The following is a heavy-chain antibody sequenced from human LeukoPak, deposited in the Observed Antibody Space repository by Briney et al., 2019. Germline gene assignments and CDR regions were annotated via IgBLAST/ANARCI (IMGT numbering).Heavy chain of an antibody. V-gene: IGHV3-30*03. D-gene: IGHD4-17*01. CDR1: GFTFSSYG. CDR3: ARDGDGDYIFSYYFDY. CDR2: ISYDGSNK. J-gene: IGHJ4*02. Sequence: GGSLRLSCAASGFTFSSYGMHWVRQAPGKGLEWVALISYDGSNKYYADSVRGRFTISRDNSKNTLFLQMNSLRAEDTAVYYCARDGDGDYIFSYYFDYWGQGILVTVSS.